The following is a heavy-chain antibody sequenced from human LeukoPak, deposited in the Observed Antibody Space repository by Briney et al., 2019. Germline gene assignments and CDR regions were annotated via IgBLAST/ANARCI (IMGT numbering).Heavy chain of an antibody. CDR1: GFTFNSYT. V-gene: IGHV3-23*01. Sequence: ASLRLSSTASGFTFNSYTMSWLRQAPGKGLEWVSGISGSGSSTYYADSVKGRFTISRDNSKNTLFLQMNSLRAEDTADYYCAKTTGGAAAGSCLEGWGQGTLVTVSS. CDR2: ISGSGSST. J-gene: IGHJ4*02. CDR3: AKTTGGAAAGSCLEG. D-gene: IGHD6-13*01.